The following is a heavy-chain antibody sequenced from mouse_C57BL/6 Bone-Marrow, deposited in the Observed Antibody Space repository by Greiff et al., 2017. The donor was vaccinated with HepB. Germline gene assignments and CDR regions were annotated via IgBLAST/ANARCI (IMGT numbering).Heavy chain of an antibody. J-gene: IGHJ4*01. CDR3: ARNRSSGRYDYAMDY. V-gene: IGHV1-64*01. CDR2: IHPNSGST. CDR1: GYTFTSYW. D-gene: IGHD3-2*02. Sequence: QVQLQQPGAELVKPGASVKLSCKASGYTFTSYWMHWVKQRPGQGLEWIGMIHPNSGSTNYNEKFKSKATLTVDKSSSTAYMHLSSLTSEDSAVYYGARNRSSGRYDYAMDYWGQGTSVTVSS.